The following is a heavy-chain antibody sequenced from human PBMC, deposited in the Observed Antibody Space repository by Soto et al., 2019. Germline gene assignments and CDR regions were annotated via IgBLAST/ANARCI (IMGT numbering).Heavy chain of an antibody. D-gene: IGHD5-12*01. J-gene: IGHJ3*02. CDR1: GGSISSYY. V-gene: IGHV4-59*01. CDR2: IYYSGST. Sequence: LSLTCTVSGGSISSYYWSWIRQPPGKGLEWIGYIYYSGSTNYNPSLKSRVTISVDTSKNQFSLKLSSVTAADTAVYYCARKARDGYNSFAFDIWGQGTMVT. CDR3: ARKARDGYNSFAFDI.